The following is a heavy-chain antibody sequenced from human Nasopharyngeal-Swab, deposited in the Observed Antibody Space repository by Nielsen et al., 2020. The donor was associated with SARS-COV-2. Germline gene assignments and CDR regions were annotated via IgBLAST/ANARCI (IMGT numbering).Heavy chain of an antibody. J-gene: IGHJ4*02. D-gene: IGHD2-15*01. CDR3: TRCGGGCYSGRDY. CDR2: IRSKGNNYAT. V-gene: IGHV3-73*01. Sequence: GVLKISCAASGFPFSDSAIHWVRQASWEGLEWVARIRSKGNNYATAYSASVKGRFIIFRDDPTNTAYLQMNSLKTEDTAMYYCTRCGGGCYSGRDYWGQGTLVTVSS. CDR1: GFPFSDSA.